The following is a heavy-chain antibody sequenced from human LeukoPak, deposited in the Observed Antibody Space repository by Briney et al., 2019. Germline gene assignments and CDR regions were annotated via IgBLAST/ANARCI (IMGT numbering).Heavy chain of an antibody. CDR1: GVSISSYY. V-gene: IGHV4-59*01. CDR3: ARGSGWYLH. D-gene: IGHD6-19*01. Sequence: SETLSLTCTVSGVSISSYYWSWLRQPPGKGLEWIGYIYYSGSTNYNPSLKSRVTISVDTSKTQFSLKVTSVTAADTAVYYCARGSGWYLHWGQETLVTVSS. CDR2: IYYSGST. J-gene: IGHJ4*02.